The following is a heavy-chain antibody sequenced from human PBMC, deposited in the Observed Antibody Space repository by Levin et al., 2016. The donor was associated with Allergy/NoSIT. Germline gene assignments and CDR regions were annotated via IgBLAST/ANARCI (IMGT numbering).Heavy chain of an antibody. V-gene: IGHV3-15*01. CDR3: TGQFAS. J-gene: IGHJ5*01. CDR1: GFTFSNAW. Sequence: GGSLRLSCAASGFTFSNAWMSWVRQAPGKGLEWVGRIKSKTDGGTSDCASPVKGRFTISRDDSKKTVYLQMNSLKTEDTAVYYCTGQFASWGQGTLVTVSS. CDR2: IKSKTDGGTS.